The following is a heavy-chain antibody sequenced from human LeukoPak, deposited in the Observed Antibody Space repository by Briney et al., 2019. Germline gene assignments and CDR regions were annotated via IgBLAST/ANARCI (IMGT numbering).Heavy chain of an antibody. CDR2: INQGEGEK. J-gene: IGHJ4*02. Sequence: GGSLRLSCVGSGFTFSSHWMSWVRQAPGKGLEWVANINQGEGEKYYVDSVKGRFTISRDNAKKSLFLQMNSLRAEDTAVYYCARGRFIAGTTAYYFDYWGQGTLVTVSS. V-gene: IGHV3-7*03. D-gene: IGHD1-26*01. CDR3: ARGRFIAGTTAYYFDY. CDR1: GFTFSSHW.